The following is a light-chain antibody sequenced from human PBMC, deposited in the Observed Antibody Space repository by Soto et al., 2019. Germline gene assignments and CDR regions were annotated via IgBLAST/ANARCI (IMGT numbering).Light chain of an antibody. CDR1: QSISTE. Sequence: EIVMTQSPATLSVSPGERATLSCRASQSISTELAWYQQKPGQPPRLIIYSASTRATGVPARFTGSGSVSEFTLTISGLQSEDFAVYYCQQGHNWPLTFGQGTRLEI. J-gene: IGKJ2*01. V-gene: IGKV3-15*01. CDR3: QQGHNWPLT. CDR2: SAS.